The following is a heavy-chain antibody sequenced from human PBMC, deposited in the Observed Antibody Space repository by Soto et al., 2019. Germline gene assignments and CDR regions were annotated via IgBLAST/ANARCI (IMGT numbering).Heavy chain of an antibody. D-gene: IGHD2-2*01. V-gene: IGHV1-18*01. CDR1: GYSFTSYG. CDR2: ISPYNGHT. Sequence: QVQLVQSAGEVNKPGASVKVSCKASGYSFTSYGISWVRRAPGQGLERMGWISPYNGHTQVEERFQGRVTMPTDTSTKTAYMELRNLRSDDTAHYYCARDLTIVPATHPRLENYGMDVWGQGTTVIVSS. J-gene: IGHJ6*02. CDR3: ARDLTIVPATHPRLENYGMDV.